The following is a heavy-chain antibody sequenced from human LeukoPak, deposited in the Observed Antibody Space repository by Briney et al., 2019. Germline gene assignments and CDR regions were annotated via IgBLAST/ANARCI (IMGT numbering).Heavy chain of an antibody. Sequence: GGSLRLSCAASGFTFSSYRMHWVRQAPGKGLVWVSRINSDRSSTTYADSVKGRFTISRDNAKNTLYLQMNSLRAEDTAVYYCARASVVPAGKGLKRSGMDVWGQGTTVTVSS. D-gene: IGHD2-2*01. J-gene: IGHJ6*02. CDR2: INSDRSST. CDR3: ARASVVPAGKGLKRSGMDV. CDR1: GFTFSSYR. V-gene: IGHV3-74*01.